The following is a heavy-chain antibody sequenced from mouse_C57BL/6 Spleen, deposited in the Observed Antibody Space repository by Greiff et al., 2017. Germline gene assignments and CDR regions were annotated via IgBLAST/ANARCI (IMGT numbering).Heavy chain of an antibody. D-gene: IGHD4-1*01. V-gene: IGHV1-26*01. J-gene: IGHJ4*01. Sequence: EVQLQQSGPELVKPGASVKISCKASGYTFTDYYMNWVKQSHGKSLEWIGDINPNNGGTSYNQKFKGKATLTVDKSSSTAYMELRSLTSEDSAVYYCARGETGTDAMDYWGQGTSVTVSS. CDR2: INPNNGGT. CDR3: ARGETGTDAMDY. CDR1: GYTFTDYY.